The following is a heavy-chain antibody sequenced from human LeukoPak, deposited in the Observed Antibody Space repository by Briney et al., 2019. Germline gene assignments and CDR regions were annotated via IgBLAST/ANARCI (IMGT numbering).Heavy chain of an antibody. CDR1: GYTFTGYY. V-gene: IGHV1-2*02. D-gene: IGHD3-10*01. CDR3: ARDVFWVGELSPYYFDY. J-gene: IGHJ4*02. Sequence: ASVKVSCKASGYTFTGYYMHWVRQAPGQGLEWMGWINPNSGGTNYAQKFQGRVTMARDTSISTAYMELRSLRSDDTAVYYCARDVFWVGELSPYYFDYWGQGTLVTVSS. CDR2: INPNSGGT.